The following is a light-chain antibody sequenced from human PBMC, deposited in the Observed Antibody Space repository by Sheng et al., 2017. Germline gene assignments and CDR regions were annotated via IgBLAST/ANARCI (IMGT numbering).Light chain of an antibody. Sequence: QSALTQPPSVSGSPGQSVTISCTATTSGLHYYNRVSWYQQSPGTAPKLIIFEVTNRPSGVPDRFSGSRSGDTAFLTIFGLQAEDEADYYCCSYTSSSTYVFGTVTKVTVL. CDR3: CSYTSSSTYV. CDR1: TSGLHYYNR. J-gene: IGLJ1*01. V-gene: IGLV2-18*02. CDR2: EVT.